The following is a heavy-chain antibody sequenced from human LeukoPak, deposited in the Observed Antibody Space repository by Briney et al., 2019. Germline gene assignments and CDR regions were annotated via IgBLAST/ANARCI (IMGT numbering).Heavy chain of an antibody. CDR3: ARGGSYYPDY. D-gene: IGHD1-26*01. J-gene: IGHJ4*02. V-gene: IGHV3-33*01. CDR2: IWYDGSNK. Sequence: PGGSLRLSWAASAFTFRSHGMHWVRQAPGKGLEWVAIIWYDGSNKYYADSVKGRFTISRDNSKNTLFLQMDSLSAEDTAVYYCARGGSYYPDYWGQGTLVTVSS. CDR1: AFTFRSHG.